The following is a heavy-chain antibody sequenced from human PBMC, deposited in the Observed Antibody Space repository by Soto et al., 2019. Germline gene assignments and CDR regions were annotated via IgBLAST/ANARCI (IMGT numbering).Heavy chain of an antibody. D-gene: IGHD6-19*01. J-gene: IGHJ2*01. CDR1: GGTFSRYA. V-gene: IGHV1-69*12. Sequence: QVQLVQSGAEVKKPGSSVKVSCKASGGTFSRYAISWVRQAPGQGLEWMGGITPMFGTANYAQKFQGRVTITADESTNTVHMELRSLRSEDTAVYYCAQTLGSAVAGPGRFDLWGRGTLVMVSS. CDR3: AQTLGSAVAGPGRFDL. CDR2: ITPMFGTA.